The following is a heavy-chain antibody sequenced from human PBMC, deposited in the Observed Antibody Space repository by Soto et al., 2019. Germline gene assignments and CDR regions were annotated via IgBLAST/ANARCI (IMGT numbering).Heavy chain of an antibody. CDR3: ALRFGESYNWFDP. CDR2: IYYSGST. V-gene: IGHV4-39*01. D-gene: IGHD3-10*01. J-gene: IGHJ5*02. Sequence: PSETLSLTCTVSGGSISSSSYYWGWIRQPPGKGLEWIGSIYYSGSTYYNPSLKSRVTISVDTSKNQFSLKLSSVTAADTAVYYCALRFGESYNWFDPWGQGTLVTVSS. CDR1: GGSISSSSYY.